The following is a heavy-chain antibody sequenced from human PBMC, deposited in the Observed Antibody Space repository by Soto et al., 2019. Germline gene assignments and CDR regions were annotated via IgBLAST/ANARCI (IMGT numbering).Heavy chain of an antibody. V-gene: IGHV1-46*01. J-gene: IGHJ4*02. CDR2: INPSGGST. CDR1: GYSFTSYY. Sequence: QVQLVQSGPEVRKPGASVKVSCKASGYSFTSYYMHWVRQAPGQGLEWMGIINPSGGSTTHAQKCQGRVTMTRDRSPSTVYMELSSLRSEDTAVYYCARDLYFDYWGQGTLVTVSS. CDR3: ARDLYFDY.